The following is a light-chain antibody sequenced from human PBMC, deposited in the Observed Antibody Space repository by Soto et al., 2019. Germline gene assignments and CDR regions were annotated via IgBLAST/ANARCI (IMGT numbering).Light chain of an antibody. V-gene: IGKV3-20*01. Sequence: EIVLTQSPGTLSLSPGERATLSCRAGQSVSSTYLAWYQQKPGQAPRLLIYGASSRATGIPDRFSGSGSGTDFTLTISRLEPEDFAVYYCHHYGTSPPWTFGQGTKVEIK. CDR1: QSVSSTY. J-gene: IGKJ1*01. CDR3: HHYGTSPPWT. CDR2: GAS.